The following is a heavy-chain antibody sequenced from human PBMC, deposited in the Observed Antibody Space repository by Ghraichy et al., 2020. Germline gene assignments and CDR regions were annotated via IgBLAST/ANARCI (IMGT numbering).Heavy chain of an antibody. CDR1: GFTFSSFT. V-gene: IGHV3-30*04. D-gene: IGHD1-1*01. J-gene: IGHJ2*01. CDR2: ISSDGNTK. CDR3: ARGSTTPGMWYFGL. Sequence: SLNISCAASGFTFSSFTMHWVRQAAGKGLEWVAVISSDGNTKYYADSVKGRFTISRDNSKNTLYLQMDSLRAEDTAVFYCARGSTTPGMWYFGLWGRGTLVTVSS.